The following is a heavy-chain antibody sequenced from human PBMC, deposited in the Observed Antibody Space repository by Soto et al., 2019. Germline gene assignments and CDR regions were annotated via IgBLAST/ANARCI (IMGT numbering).Heavy chain of an antibody. CDR1: GGSISSYY. J-gene: IGHJ4*02. V-gene: IGHV4-4*07. CDR3: AREYSGYSYDSFDY. D-gene: IGHD5-18*01. CDR2: IYTSGST. Sequence: KPSETLSLTCTVSGGSISSYYWSWIRQPAGKGLEWIGRIYTSGSTNYNPSLKSRVTMSVDTSKNQFSLKLSSVTAADTAVYYCAREYSGYSYDSFDYWGQGTLVTVSS.